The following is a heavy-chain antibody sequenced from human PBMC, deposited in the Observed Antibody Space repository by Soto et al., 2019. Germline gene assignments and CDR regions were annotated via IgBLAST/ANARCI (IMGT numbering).Heavy chain of an antibody. V-gene: IGHV4-31*03. CDR2: IYFRGNT. Sequence: PSETLSLTCSVSGDSISRIDYYWTWIRQHPXKGLEWIGNIYFRGNTYYSPSLESRLTISVDTSKNQFSLKLTSVTAADTAVYYCAREGGSYDSGGYLIRGPFDIWGQGTMVTVSS. CDR3: AREGGSYDSGGYLIRGPFDI. CDR1: GDSISRIDYY. D-gene: IGHD3-22*01. J-gene: IGHJ3*02.